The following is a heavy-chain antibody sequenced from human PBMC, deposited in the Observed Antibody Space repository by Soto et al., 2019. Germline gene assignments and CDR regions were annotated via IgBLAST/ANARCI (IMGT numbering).Heavy chain of an antibody. Sequence: PEKLSHTYTVSGGSVSSGSYYWSWIRQPPGKGLEWIGYIYYSGSTNYNPSLKSRVTISVDTSKNQFSLKLSSVTAADTAVYYFARGRPGYNYFAMDVWCQGNTGT. J-gene: IGHJ6*02. CDR2: IYYSGST. CDR1: GGSVSSGSYY. V-gene: IGHV4-61*01. CDR3: ARGRPGYNYFAMDV. D-gene: IGHD2-2*02.